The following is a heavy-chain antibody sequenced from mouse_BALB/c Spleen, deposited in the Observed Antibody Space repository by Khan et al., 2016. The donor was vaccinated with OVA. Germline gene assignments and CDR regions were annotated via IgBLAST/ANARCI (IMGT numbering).Heavy chain of an antibody. CDR3: ARVHGGDFDY. CDR2: ISYSGNT. CDR1: GYSITSDYA. V-gene: IGHV3-2*02. J-gene: IGHJ2*01. Sequence: EVQLQESGPGLVKPSQSLSLTCTVTGYSITSDYAWNWIRQFPGNKLEWLGYISYSGNTKYKPSLKSRISVTRDTSKNQLFLQLNSVTTEDTATYYCARVHGGDFDYWGQGTTLTVSA.